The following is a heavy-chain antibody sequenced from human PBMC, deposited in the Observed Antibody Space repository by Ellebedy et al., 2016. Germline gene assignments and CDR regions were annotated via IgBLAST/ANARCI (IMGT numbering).Heavy chain of an antibody. CDR2: VKSKTDGGTT. V-gene: IGHV3-15*01. CDR1: GFTFSNAL. D-gene: IGHD3-9*01. Sequence: GESLKISCAASGFTFSNALMSWVRQAPGKGLEWVGRVKSKTDGGTTDYAAPVKGRFTIARDDSKNTLYLQMNSLKTEDTAVYYCTTSLRYFDWSFRRGAFDIWGQGTMVTVST. J-gene: IGHJ3*02. CDR3: TTSLRYFDWSFRRGAFDI.